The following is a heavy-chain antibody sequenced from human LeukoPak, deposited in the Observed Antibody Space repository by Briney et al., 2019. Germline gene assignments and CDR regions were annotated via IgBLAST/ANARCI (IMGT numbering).Heavy chain of an antibody. CDR1: GFTFSSYA. J-gene: IGHJ5*02. CDR3: ASADTAMGTRA. CDR2: ISYDGSNK. V-gene: IGHV3-30*04. Sequence: PGRSLRLSCAASGFTFSSYAMHWVRQAPGKGLEWVAVISYDGSNKYYADSVKGRFTISRDNSKNTLYLQMNSLRAEDTAVYYCASADTAMGTRAWGQGTLVTVSS. D-gene: IGHD5-18*01.